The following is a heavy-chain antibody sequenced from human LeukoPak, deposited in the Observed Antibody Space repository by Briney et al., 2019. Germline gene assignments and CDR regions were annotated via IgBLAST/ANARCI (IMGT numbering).Heavy chain of an antibody. J-gene: IGHJ4*02. Sequence: SVKVSCKASEGTFGGYSIDWVRQAPGQGLDWVGGIDPIFNILYYAQNFQGRVTITADESTNTAYLELDSLKHDDTAVYYCAAGRRLGELFFDYWGQGTLVTVSS. CDR1: EGTFGGYS. D-gene: IGHD3-10*01. CDR2: IDPIFNIL. V-gene: IGHV1-69*13. CDR3: AAGRRLGELFFDY.